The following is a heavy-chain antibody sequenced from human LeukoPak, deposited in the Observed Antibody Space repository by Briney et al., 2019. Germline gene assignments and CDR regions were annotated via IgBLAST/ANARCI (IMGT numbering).Heavy chain of an antibody. Sequence: SETPSLTCAVSGYSISSGYYWDWIRQPPGKGLEWIGSIYHSGRTYYNPSLKSRVTISVDTSKNQFSLKLSSVTAADTAVYYCARDRISSSLYYFDYWGQGTLVTVSS. V-gene: IGHV4-38-2*02. CDR1: GYSISSGYY. CDR2: IYHSGRT. D-gene: IGHD6-13*01. J-gene: IGHJ4*02. CDR3: ARDRISSSLYYFDY.